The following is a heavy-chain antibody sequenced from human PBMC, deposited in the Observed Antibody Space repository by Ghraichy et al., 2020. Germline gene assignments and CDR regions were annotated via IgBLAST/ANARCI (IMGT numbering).Heavy chain of an antibody. CDR2: INHSGST. Sequence: SETLSLTCAVYGGSFSGYYWSWIRQPPGKGLEWIGEINHSGSTNYNPSLKSRVTISVDTSKHQFSLKLSSVTAADTAVYYCARVRKVAARPFDYWGQGTLVTVSS. J-gene: IGHJ4*02. V-gene: IGHV4-34*01. CDR1: GGSFSGYY. CDR3: ARVRKVAARPFDY. D-gene: IGHD6-6*01.